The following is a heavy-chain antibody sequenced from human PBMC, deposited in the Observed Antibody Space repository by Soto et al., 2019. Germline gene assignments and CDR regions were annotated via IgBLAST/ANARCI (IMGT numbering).Heavy chain of an antibody. D-gene: IGHD2-15*01. Sequence: EVQLVESGGGLVQPGGSLRLYCAASGFTVSSKYMTWVRQAPGKGLEWVSLIQSGGTTYYADSVKGRFTISRDTSENTLHLQMDSLRVEDTAVYYCARDDVLCYGGRCYGIPVDVWGKGTTVTVSS. CDR1: GFTVSSKY. CDR3: ARDDVLCYGGRCYGIPVDV. V-gene: IGHV3-66*01. CDR2: IQSGGTT. J-gene: IGHJ6*04.